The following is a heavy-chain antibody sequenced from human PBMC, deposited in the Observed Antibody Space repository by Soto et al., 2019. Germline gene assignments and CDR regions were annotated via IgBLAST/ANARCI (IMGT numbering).Heavy chain of an antibody. CDR1: DGSLTEYH. CDR3: ARGQSAVDVFFPTPVPFGP. V-gene: IGHV4-34*01. CDR2: VSHHGTS. D-gene: IGHD1-1*01. Sequence: SETLSLTCVVYDGSLTEYHWSWVRQTPGKGLEWIGEVSHHGTSHYNPSLGSRVIMSFDTSKDQFSLTLQSVTAADTGIYYCARGQSAVDVFFPTPVPFGPWGPGTPVTVSS. J-gene: IGHJ5*02.